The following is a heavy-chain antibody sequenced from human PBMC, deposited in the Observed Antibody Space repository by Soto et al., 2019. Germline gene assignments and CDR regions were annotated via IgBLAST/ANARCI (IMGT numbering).Heavy chain of an antibody. Sequence: QVHLVQSGAELRKPGASVKVSCKSSGYTFINHYLHWVRQAPGQGLEWMGWINPHSGDTYYAEKFQGRVTMTRDTSINAVFMDLSRLTSDDTALYFCARQGESYMSPRRSYGMDVWGQGTSVTVSS. V-gene: IGHV1-2*02. D-gene: IGHD3-16*01. CDR3: ARQGESYMSPRRSYGMDV. CDR1: GYTFINHY. CDR2: INPHSGDT. J-gene: IGHJ6*02.